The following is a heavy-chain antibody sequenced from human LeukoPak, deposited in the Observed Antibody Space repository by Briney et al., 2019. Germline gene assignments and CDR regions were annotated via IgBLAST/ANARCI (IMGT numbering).Heavy chain of an antibody. CDR3: AREWGDYYDSSGYYLDY. V-gene: IGHV3-23*01. CDR1: GFTFSSYA. J-gene: IGHJ4*02. D-gene: IGHD3-22*01. CDR2: ISGSGDST. Sequence: GGSLRLSCAASGFTFSSYAMSWVRQAPGKGLEWVSAISGSGDSTYYADSVKGRFTISRDDSKNTLYVQMNSLRAEDTAVYYCAREWGDYYDSSGYYLDYWGQGTLVTVSS.